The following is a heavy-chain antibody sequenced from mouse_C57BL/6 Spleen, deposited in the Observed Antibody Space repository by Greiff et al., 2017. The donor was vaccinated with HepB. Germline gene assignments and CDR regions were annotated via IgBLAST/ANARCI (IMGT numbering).Heavy chain of an antibody. CDR3: AREESYYGSSPAWFAY. D-gene: IGHD1-1*01. V-gene: IGHV1-72*01. Sequence: QVHVKQPGAELVKPGASVKLSCKASGYTFTSYWMHWVKQRPGRGLEWIGRIDPNSGGTKYNEKFKSKATLTVDKPSSTAYMQLSSLTSEDSAVYYCAREESYYGSSPAWFAYWGQGTLVTVSA. J-gene: IGHJ3*01. CDR2: IDPNSGGT. CDR1: GYTFTSYW.